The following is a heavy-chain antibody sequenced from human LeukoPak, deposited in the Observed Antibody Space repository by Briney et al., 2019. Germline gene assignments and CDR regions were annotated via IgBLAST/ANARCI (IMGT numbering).Heavy chain of an antibody. J-gene: IGHJ4*02. V-gene: IGHV4-39*01. CDR3: AGLETYYYDSSGPY. Sequence: SETLSLTCTVSGGSISSSSYYWGWIRQPPGKGLEWIGSIYYSGSTYYNPSLKSRVTISVDTSKNQFSLKLSSVTAADTAVHYCAGLETYYYDSSGPYWGQGTLVTVSS. D-gene: IGHD3-22*01. CDR2: IYYSGST. CDR1: GGSISSSSYY.